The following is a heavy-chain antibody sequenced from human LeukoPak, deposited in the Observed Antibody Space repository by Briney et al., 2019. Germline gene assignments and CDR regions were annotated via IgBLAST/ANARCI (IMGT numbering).Heavy chain of an antibody. J-gene: IGHJ4*02. CDR2: ISYDGSNK. D-gene: IGHD3-10*01. V-gene: IGHV3-30*18. Sequence: QTRGSLRLSCAASGFTFSSYGMHWVRQAPGKGLEWVAVISYDGSNKYYADSVKGGFTISREYAKNTLYLQMNSLRAEDTAVYYCAKDRFGELSFDYWGQGTLVTVSS. CDR3: AKDRFGELSFDY. CDR1: GFTFSSYG.